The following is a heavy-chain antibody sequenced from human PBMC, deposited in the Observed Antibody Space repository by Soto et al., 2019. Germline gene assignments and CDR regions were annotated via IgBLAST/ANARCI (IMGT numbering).Heavy chain of an antibody. CDR3: ASSNWKAH. V-gene: IGHV3-74*01. D-gene: IGHD1-20*01. CDR1: GFTFSSFW. J-gene: IGHJ4*02. Sequence: VGSLRLSYAVSGFTFSSFWMHWVRQTPGKGLVWVSRINGDGSTTNYGDSVKGRFTISRDNAKNTLYLQLSSLRAEDTAVYYCASSNWKAHWGQGTLVTVSS. CDR2: INGDGSTT.